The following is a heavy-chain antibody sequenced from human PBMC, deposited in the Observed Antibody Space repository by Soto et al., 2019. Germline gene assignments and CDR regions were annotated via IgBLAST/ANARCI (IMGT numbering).Heavy chain of an antibody. CDR2: INGGGDST. CDR3: AKGSLWARPYYFDS. D-gene: IGHD1-26*01. V-gene: IGHV3-23*01. Sequence: EVHLLESGGDLVQPGGSLRLSCAASGFTFSNFAMSWVRQGPGKGLEWVSAINGGGDSTYHADSVKGRFTISRDNSKNTLYLQMNTLRAEDTAIFYCAKGSLWARPYYFDSWGQGTLVTVSS. J-gene: IGHJ4*02. CDR1: GFTFSNFA.